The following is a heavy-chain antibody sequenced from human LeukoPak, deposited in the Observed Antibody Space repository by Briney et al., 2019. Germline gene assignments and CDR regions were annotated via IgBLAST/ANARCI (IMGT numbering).Heavy chain of an antibody. J-gene: IGHJ4*02. Sequence: PGGSLRLSCAASGFTFSNYWMTWVRQAPGKGLEWVANIKHDGSEKYYVDSVKGRFTISRDNAKNSLYLQMDSLGAEDTAVYYCARLATGPDYWGQGTLVTISS. V-gene: IGHV3-7*01. D-gene: IGHD1-1*01. CDR1: GFTFSNYW. CDR3: ARLATGPDY. CDR2: IKHDGSEK.